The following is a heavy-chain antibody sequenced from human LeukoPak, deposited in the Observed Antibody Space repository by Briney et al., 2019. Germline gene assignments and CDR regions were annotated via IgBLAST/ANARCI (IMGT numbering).Heavy chain of an antibody. CDR3: AKDRGWLEYYFDY. CDR1: GFTFSSYA. V-gene: IGHV3-23*01. CDR2: ISGSGGST. D-gene: IGHD5-18*01. J-gene: IGHJ4*02. Sequence: GGSLRLSCAASGFTFSSYAMSWVRQAPGKGVEWVSAISGSGGSTYYADSVKGRFTISRDNSKNTLYLQMNSLRAEDTAVYYCAKDRGWLEYYFDYWGQGTLVTVSS.